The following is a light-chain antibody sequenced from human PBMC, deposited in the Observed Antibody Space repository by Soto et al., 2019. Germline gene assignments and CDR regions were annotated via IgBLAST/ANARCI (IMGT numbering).Light chain of an antibody. J-gene: IGKJ1*01. CDR2: KVS. CDR1: QSISSW. Sequence: DIQMTQSPSTLSASIGDRVTITCRASQSISSWLAWYQQKPGKAPKFLIHKVSTLVSGVPSRFGGSGSGTEITLTISSLQPDDFATYYCQQYNVYSWTFGQGTKVDIK. CDR3: QQYNVYSWT. V-gene: IGKV1-5*03.